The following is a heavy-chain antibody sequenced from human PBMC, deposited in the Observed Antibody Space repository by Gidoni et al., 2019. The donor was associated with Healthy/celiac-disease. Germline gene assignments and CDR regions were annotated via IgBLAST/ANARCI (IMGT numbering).Heavy chain of an antibody. Sequence: QVQLQESGPGLVKPSETLSLTCTVSGASISSYYWSWIRQPPGKGLEWIGYIYYSGSTNYNPSLKSRVTISVDTSKNQFSLKLSSVTAADTAVYYCARLRVYYDSSGYYPHDAFDIWGQGTMVTVSS. CDR3: ARLRVYYDSSGYYPHDAFDI. J-gene: IGHJ3*02. CDR1: GASISSYY. V-gene: IGHV4-59*08. D-gene: IGHD3-22*01. CDR2: IYYSGST.